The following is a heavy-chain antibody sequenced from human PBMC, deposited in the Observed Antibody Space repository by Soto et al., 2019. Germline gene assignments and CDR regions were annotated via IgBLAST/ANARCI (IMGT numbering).Heavy chain of an antibody. J-gene: IGHJ5*02. V-gene: IGHV1-3*01. Sequence: GASVKVSCKASGYTFTSYGIHWVRQAPGQRLEWMGWINAGNGNTKYSQKFQGRVTITRDTSASTAYMELSSLRSEDTAVYYCARDRSGGGNWFDPWGKGTLGTVSS. D-gene: IGHD2-15*01. CDR3: ARDRSGGGNWFDP. CDR1: GYTFTSYG. CDR2: INAGNGNT.